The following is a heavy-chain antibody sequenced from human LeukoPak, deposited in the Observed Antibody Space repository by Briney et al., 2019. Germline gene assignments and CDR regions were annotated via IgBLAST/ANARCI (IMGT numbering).Heavy chain of an antibody. CDR2: INPNSGGT. CDR1: GYTFTGYY. J-gene: IGHJ6*02. Sequence: ASVKVSCKASGYTFTGYYMHWVRQAPGQELEWMGWINPNSGGTNYAQKFQGRVTMTRDTSISTAYMELSRLRSDDTAVYYCASYDYRFTYYYGMDVWGQGTTVTVSS. CDR3: ASYDYRFTYYYGMDV. D-gene: IGHD4-4*01. V-gene: IGHV1-2*02.